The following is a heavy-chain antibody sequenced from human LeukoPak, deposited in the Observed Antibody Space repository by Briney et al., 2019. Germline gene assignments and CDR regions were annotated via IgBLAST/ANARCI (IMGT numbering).Heavy chain of an antibody. CDR2: MSPNSGDT. CDR1: GYTFTSYD. CDR3: ARDQEAFDY. J-gene: IGHJ4*02. V-gene: IGHV1-8*01. Sequence: GASVKVSCTASGYTFTSYDINWVRQATGQGLEWMGWMSPNSGDTGYAQKFQGRVTMTRDTSTSTVHMELSGLRSEDTAVYYCARDQEAFDYWGQGTLVTVSS.